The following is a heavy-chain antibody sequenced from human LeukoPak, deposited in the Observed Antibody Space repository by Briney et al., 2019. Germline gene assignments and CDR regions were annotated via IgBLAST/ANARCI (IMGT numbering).Heavy chain of an antibody. J-gene: IGHJ4*02. CDR2: IYYSGST. D-gene: IGHD4-17*01. CDR3: ARTYGDYYFDY. Sequence: SETLSLTCTVSGGSVSSGSYYWSWIRQPPGKGLEWIGYIYYSGSTNYNPSPKSRVTISVDTSKNQFSLKLSSVTAADTAVYYCARTYGDYYFDYWGQGTLVTVSS. CDR1: GGSVSSGSYY. V-gene: IGHV4-61*01.